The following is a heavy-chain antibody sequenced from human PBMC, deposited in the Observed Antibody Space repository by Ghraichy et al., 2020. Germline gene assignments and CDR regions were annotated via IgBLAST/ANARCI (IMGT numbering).Heavy chain of an antibody. V-gene: IGHV1-18*01. CDR1: GYTFTSYG. CDR3: ARDAIVGGWGRQYYFDY. D-gene: IGHD1-26*01. J-gene: IGHJ4*02. CDR2: ISAYNGNT. Sequence: ASVKVSCKASGYTFTSYGISWVRQVPGQGLEWMGWISAYNGNTNYAQKLQGRVTMTTDTSTSTAYMELRSLRSDDTAVYYCARDAIVGGWGRQYYFDYWGQGTLVTVSS.